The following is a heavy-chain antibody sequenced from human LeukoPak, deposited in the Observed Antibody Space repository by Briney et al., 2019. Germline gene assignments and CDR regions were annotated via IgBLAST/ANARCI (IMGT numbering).Heavy chain of an antibody. CDR2: IRYDGSNK. Sequence: GGSLRLSCAASGFTFSSYGMQWVRQAPGKGLEWVAFIRYDGSNKYYADSVKGRFTISRDNSKNTLYLQMNSLRAEDTAVYYCAKDLRGWCCSSTDMDVWGKGTTVTVSS. D-gene: IGHD2-2*01. CDR1: GFTFSSYG. CDR3: AKDLRGWCCSSTDMDV. J-gene: IGHJ6*03. V-gene: IGHV3-30*02.